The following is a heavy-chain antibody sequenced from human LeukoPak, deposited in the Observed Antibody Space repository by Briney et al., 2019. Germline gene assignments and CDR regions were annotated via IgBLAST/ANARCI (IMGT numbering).Heavy chain of an antibody. Sequence: PGGSLRLSCAASGFTFSYNAMHWVRQAPGEGLEWVAVICYDGSEKYYADSVKGRFTISRDISKNTLFLQMNSLRAEDTAVYYCARDYGTTTTTKRWGCFDYWGQGALVTVSS. D-gene: IGHD4-11*01. CDR1: GFTFSYNA. CDR3: ARDYGTTTTTKRWGCFDY. V-gene: IGHV3-33*01. CDR2: ICYDGSEK. J-gene: IGHJ4*02.